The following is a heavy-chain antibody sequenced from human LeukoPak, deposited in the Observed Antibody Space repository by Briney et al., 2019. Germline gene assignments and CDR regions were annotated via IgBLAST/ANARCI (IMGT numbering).Heavy chain of an antibody. D-gene: IGHD5-18*01. V-gene: IGHV1-18*01. CDR2: IGYNGNT. Sequence: ASVKVSCKASGYTFSTYGISWVRQAPGQGLEWMGWIGYNGNTNYAQKFQGRVTMTTDTSTSTAYMELRSLRSDDTAVYYCARRIGYSYGPDDYWGQGTLVTVSS. CDR3: ARRIGYSYGPDDY. CDR1: GYTFSTYG. J-gene: IGHJ4*02.